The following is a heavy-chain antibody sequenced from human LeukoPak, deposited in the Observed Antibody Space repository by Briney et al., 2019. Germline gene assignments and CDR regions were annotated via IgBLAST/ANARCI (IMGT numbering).Heavy chain of an antibody. J-gene: IGHJ4*02. CDR2: IDWDDDK. D-gene: IGHD6-19*01. CDR3: ARISLGSDTSPSSGWPYYFDY. Sequence: SGPALVKPTQTLTLTCTFSGFSLSTSGMRVSWIRQPPGKALEWLARIDWDDDKFYSTSLKTRLTISKDTSKNQVVLTMTNMDPVDTATYYCARISLGSDTSPSSGWPYYFDYWGQATLVTVSS. V-gene: IGHV2-70*04. CDR1: GFSLSTSGMR.